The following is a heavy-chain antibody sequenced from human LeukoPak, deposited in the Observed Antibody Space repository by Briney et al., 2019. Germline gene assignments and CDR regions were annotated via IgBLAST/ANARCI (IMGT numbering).Heavy chain of an antibody. V-gene: IGHV1-18*01. D-gene: IGHD5-18*01. Sequence: GASVTVSCKASGYTFTSYGISWMRQAPGQGLEWMGWISAYNGNTNYAQKLQGRVTMATDTSTSTAYMELRSLRSNDTAVYYCARHSGYSYGLSEDYYYYGMDVWGQGTTVTVSS. J-gene: IGHJ6*02. CDR3: ARHSGYSYGLSEDYYYYGMDV. CDR1: GYTFTSYG. CDR2: ISAYNGNT.